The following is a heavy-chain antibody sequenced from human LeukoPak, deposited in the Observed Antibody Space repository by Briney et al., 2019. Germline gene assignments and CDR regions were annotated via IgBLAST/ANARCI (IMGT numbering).Heavy chain of an antibody. CDR2: TFPGDSDT. Sequence: GESLKISCKGSEYSFTTYWIGWVRQMPGKGLEWMGMTFPGDSDTRYSPSFQGQVTISADKSISTAYLQWSSLKASDTAMYYCARQGYEDAACDYWGQGTLVTVSS. D-gene: IGHD3-3*01. CDR1: EYSFTTYW. J-gene: IGHJ4*02. V-gene: IGHV5-51*01. CDR3: ARQGYEDAACDY.